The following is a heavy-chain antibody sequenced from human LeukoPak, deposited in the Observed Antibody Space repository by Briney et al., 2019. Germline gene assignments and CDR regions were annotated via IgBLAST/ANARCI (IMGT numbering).Heavy chain of an antibody. CDR1: GFTFGSYA. CDR3: AKVSWYNWNDGYFDY. V-gene: IGHV3-23*01. J-gene: IGHJ4*02. CDR2: ISGSGGST. D-gene: IGHD1-1*01. Sequence: PGGSLRLSCVASGFTFGSYAMSWVRQAPGKGLEWVSAISGSGGSTYYADSVKGRFTISRDNSKNTLYLQMNSLRAEDTAVYYCAKVSWYNWNDGYFDYWGQGTLVTVSS.